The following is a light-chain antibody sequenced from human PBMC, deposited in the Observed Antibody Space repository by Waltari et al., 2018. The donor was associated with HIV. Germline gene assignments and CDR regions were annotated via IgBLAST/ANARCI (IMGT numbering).Light chain of an antibody. J-gene: IGLJ3*02. Sequence: QTVVTQETSFSVSTGGTVTLTCGLSSGSVSSRYYPSWSQNTPGLPPRILIYDTNTRSSGVPDRFSGSILWNKAALTITGAQSDDESEYYCLLYVGTGIWVFGGGTKLTVL. V-gene: IGLV8-61*01. CDR2: DTN. CDR3: LLYVGTGIWV. CDR1: SGSVSSRYY.